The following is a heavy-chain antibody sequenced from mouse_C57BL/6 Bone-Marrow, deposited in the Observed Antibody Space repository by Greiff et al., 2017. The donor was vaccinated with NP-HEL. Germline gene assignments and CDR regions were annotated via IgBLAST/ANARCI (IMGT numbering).Heavy chain of an antibody. V-gene: IGHV1-64*01. CDR2: IHPNSGST. Sequence: VQLVESGAELVKPGASVKLSCKASGYTFTSYWMHWVKQRPGQGLEWIGMIHPNSGSTNYNEKFKSKATLTVDKSSSTAYMQLSSLTSEDSAVYYCARRGRRFDYWGQGTTLTVSS. CDR3: ARRGRRFDY. D-gene: IGHD6-1*01. CDR1: GYTFTSYW. J-gene: IGHJ2*01.